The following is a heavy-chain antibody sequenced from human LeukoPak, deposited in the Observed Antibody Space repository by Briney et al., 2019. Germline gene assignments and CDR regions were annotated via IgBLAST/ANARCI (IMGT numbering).Heavy chain of an antibody. CDR1: GFTFSSYG. CDR2: IWYDGSNK. CDR3: AKDRLSMVRGVITTPDY. Sequence: GGSLRLSCAASGFTFSSYGMHWVRQAPGKGLEWVADIWYDGSNKYYADSVKGRFTISRDNSKNTLYLQMNSLGAEDTAVYYCAKDRLSMVRGVITTPDYWGQGTLVTVSS. D-gene: IGHD3-10*01. V-gene: IGHV3-30*02. J-gene: IGHJ4*02.